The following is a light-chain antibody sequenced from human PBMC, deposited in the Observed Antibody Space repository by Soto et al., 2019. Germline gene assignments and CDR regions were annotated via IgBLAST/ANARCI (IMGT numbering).Light chain of an antibody. CDR1: QSVSTY. CDR3: QLRSDWPIT. Sequence: EIVLTQSPATLSLSPGDRATLSCRASQSVSTYLAWYQQKPGQAPRLLIYDASSRATGIPARFSGIGSGTYLTLTISSLEPDDFAVYYCQLRSDWPITFGPGTKVYIK. J-gene: IGKJ3*01. V-gene: IGKV3-11*01. CDR2: DAS.